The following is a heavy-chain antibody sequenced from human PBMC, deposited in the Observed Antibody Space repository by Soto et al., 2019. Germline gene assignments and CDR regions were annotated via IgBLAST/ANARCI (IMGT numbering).Heavy chain of an antibody. CDR3: AKSLYYYDSSPLDH. CDR1: GFDFEDYA. V-gene: IGHV3-43D*04. CDR2: TNSDGTDS. Sequence: GGSLRLSCAAAGFDFEDYAMHWVRQVPGKGLEWVSLTNSDGTDSYYMDSVKGRFTISRDNAKSTLYLQMDRLRPEDTALYFCAKSLYYYDSSPLDHWGQGTLVTVSS. D-gene: IGHD3-22*01. J-gene: IGHJ4*02.